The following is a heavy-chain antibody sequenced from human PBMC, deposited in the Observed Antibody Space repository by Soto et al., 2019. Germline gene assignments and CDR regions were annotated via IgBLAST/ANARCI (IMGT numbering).Heavy chain of an antibody. CDR2: INPSGGST. CDR3: ARDDSSGYYHHSVDY. V-gene: IGHV1-46*01. CDR1: GYTFTSDY. D-gene: IGHD3-22*01. J-gene: IGHJ4*02. Sequence: ASVKVSCKASGYTFTSDYMHWVRQAPGQGLEWMVIINPSGGSTSYAQKFQGRVTMTRDTSTRTVYMKLSSLRSEDTAVYYCARDDSSGYYHHSVDYWGQGTLVTVSS.